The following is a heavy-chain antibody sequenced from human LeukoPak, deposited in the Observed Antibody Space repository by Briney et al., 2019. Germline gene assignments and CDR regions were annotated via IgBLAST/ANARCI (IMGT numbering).Heavy chain of an antibody. J-gene: IGHJ5*02. CDR3: ATEYPMVRGVIGANWFDP. V-gene: IGHV1-46*01. CDR2: IHPTGGST. D-gene: IGHD3-10*01. CDR1: GYTFSSYY. Sequence: ASVKVSCKASGYTFSSYYMHWVRQAPGQGLEWMGTIHPTGGSTTYAQKFQGRVTMTTDTSTSTVYMELSSLRSEDTAVYYCATEYPMVRGVIGANWFDPWGQGTLVTVSS.